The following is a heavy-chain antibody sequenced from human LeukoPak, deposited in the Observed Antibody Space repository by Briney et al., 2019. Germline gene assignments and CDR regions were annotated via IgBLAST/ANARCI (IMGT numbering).Heavy chain of an antibody. J-gene: IGHJ4*02. V-gene: IGHV5-10-1*01. CDR3: ARHQYSSVLVLGRGVDY. D-gene: IGHD6-19*01. CDR1: GYSFTSYW. Sequence: GESLKISCKGSGYSFTSYWISWVRQMPGQGLEWMGRIDPSDSYTNYSPSFQGHVTISADKSISTAYLQWSSLKASDTAMYYCARHQYSSVLVLGRGVDYWGQGTLVTVSS. CDR2: IDPSDSYT.